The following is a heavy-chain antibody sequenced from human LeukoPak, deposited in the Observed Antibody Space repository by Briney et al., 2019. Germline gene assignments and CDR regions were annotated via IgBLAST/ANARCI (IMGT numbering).Heavy chain of an antibody. J-gene: IGHJ4*02. Sequence: GGSLRLSCAASGFIVSSNYMNWVRQAPGKGLEWVSVIYSGGSTCYADSVKGRFTISRDNSKNTLYLQMNSLRAEDTAVYYCARGQNIPAWGQGTLVTVSS. V-gene: IGHV3-53*01. D-gene: IGHD1/OR15-1a*01. CDR3: ARGQNIPA. CDR2: IYSGGST. CDR1: GFIVSSNY.